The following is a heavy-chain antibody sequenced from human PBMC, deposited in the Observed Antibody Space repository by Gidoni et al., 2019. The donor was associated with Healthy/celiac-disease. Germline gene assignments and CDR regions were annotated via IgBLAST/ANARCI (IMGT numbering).Heavy chain of an antibody. V-gene: IGHV1-24*01. CDR2: FDPEDGET. CDR3: ATPITMVRGVITPFDY. Sequence: DSVKVSCKVSGYTLTALSMHWVRQAPGKGLEWMGGFDPEDGETIYAQKFQGRVTMTEDTSTDTAYMELSSLRSEDTAVYYCATPITMVRGVITPFDYWGQGTLVTVSS. J-gene: IGHJ4*02. D-gene: IGHD3-10*01. CDR1: GYTLTALS.